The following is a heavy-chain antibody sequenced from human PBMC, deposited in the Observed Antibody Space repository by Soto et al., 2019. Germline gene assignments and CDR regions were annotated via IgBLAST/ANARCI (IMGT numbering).Heavy chain of an antibody. D-gene: IGHD3-10*01. CDR3: TTERGGRHRF. CDR2: IKSKTDGGTT. Sequence: PGGSLRLSGAASGFAFSNAWMILVRQATGKGLEWVGRIKSKTDGGTTDYAAPVKGRFTISRDDSKNTLYLQMNSLKTEDTAVYYCTTERGGRHRFWGQGTMVTVSS. CDR1: GFAFSNAW. J-gene: IGHJ3*01. V-gene: IGHV3-15*01.